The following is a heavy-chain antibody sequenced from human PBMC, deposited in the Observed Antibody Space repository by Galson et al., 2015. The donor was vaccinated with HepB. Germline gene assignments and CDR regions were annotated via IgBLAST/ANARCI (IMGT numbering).Heavy chain of an antibody. J-gene: IGHJ6*02. V-gene: IGHV1-69*06. Sequence: SVKVSCKASGDTFNNYAFNWVRQAPGPGLEWMGGIIPKFGTADYAQKFQDTVTITADKSTSTVYMELSSLRSEDTATYYCASCYFYDSSGFYPFYALDVWGQGTTVTVSS. D-gene: IGHD3-22*01. CDR2: IIPKFGTA. CDR1: GDTFNNYA. CDR3: ASCYFYDSSGFYPFYALDV.